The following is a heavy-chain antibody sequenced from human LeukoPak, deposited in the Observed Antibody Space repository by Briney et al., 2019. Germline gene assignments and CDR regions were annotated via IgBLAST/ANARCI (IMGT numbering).Heavy chain of an antibody. CDR1: GNSLINLS. CDR3: ASSVGGYSYGNGDY. Sequence: GASVKVSCKVSGNSLINLSLHWVRQAPGKGLEWMGGIIPIFGTANYAQKFQGRVTITTDESTSTAYMELSSLRSEDTAVYYCASSVGGYSYGNGDYWGQGTLVTVSS. D-gene: IGHD5-18*01. V-gene: IGHV1-69*05. J-gene: IGHJ4*02. CDR2: IIPIFGTA.